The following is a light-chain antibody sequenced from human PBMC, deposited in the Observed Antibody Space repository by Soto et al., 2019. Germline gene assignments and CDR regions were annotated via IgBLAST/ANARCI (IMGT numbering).Light chain of an antibody. CDR2: LNSDGSH. CDR1: SGHSSYA. V-gene: IGLV4-69*01. Sequence: QSVLTQSPSASASLGASVKLTCTLSSGHSSYAIAWHQQQPEKGPRYLMKLNSDGSHSKGDGIPDRFSGSSSGAERYLTSSSLQSEDEADYYCQTWGTGIAVFGGGTKLTVL. J-gene: IGLJ7*01. CDR3: QTWGTGIAV.